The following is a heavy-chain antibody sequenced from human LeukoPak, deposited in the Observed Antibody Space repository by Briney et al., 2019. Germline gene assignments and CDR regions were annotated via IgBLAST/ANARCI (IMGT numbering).Heavy chain of an antibody. CDR3: ARYYDSSGYLDY. CDR1: GGSISSGGYY. Sequence: PSETLSLTCTVSGGSISSGGYYRSWIRQPPGKGLEGIGYIYYSGRTYYNPSLERRITILVDTPQNHISLKLGSVAAADTAVYYCARYYDSSGYLDYWGQGTLVTVSS. CDR2: IYYSGRT. D-gene: IGHD3-22*01. J-gene: IGHJ4*02. V-gene: IGHV4-31*03.